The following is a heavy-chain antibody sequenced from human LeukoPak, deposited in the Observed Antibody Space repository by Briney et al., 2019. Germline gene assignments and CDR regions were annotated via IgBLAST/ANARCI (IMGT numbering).Heavy chain of an antibody. CDR1: GASISGYY. Sequence: SETLSLTCTVSGASISGYYWDWIRQPPGKGLEWIGYMYYSGSTNYNPSLKSRVTMSGDTSKNELSLKLSSVTAADTAVYYCARMNGDYGFRNYFYYGLDVWGQGTTVTVSS. V-gene: IGHV4-59*08. D-gene: IGHD4-17*01. CDR3: ARMNGDYGFRNYFYYGLDV. J-gene: IGHJ6*02. CDR2: MYYSGST.